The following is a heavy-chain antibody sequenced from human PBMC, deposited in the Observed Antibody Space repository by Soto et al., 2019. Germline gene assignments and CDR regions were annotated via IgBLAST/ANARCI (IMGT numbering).Heavy chain of an antibody. Sequence: SETLSLTCTVSGGSISSYYWSWIRQPPGKGLEWIGYIYYSGSTNYNPSLKSRVTISVDTSKNQFSLKLSFVTAADTAVYYCARGGIEQQLVLDYWGQGTLVTVSS. V-gene: IGHV4-59*01. J-gene: IGHJ4*02. CDR2: IYYSGST. CDR1: GGSISSYY. CDR3: ARGGIEQQLVLDY. D-gene: IGHD6-13*01.